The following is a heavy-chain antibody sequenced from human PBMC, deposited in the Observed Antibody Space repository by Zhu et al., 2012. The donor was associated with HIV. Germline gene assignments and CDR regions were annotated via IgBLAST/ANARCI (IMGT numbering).Heavy chain of an antibody. CDR1: GDSISSHFYF. D-gene: IGHD2-15*01. CDR3: ARQECSGGSCYEEHFDY. CDR2: LYYSGAT. Sequence: QVQVQESGPGLVKPSETLSLTCTVSGDSISSHFYFWDWIRQSPGKGLEWLGSLYYSGATYHKPSLKGRLTISVDTSKNEFSLNLNSVTAADTAVYYCARQECSGGSCYEEHFDYWGQGTLVTVSS. J-gene: IGHJ4*02. V-gene: IGHV4-39*01.